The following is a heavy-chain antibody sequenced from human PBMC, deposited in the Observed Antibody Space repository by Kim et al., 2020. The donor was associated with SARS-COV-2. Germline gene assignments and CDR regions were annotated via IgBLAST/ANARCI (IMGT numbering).Heavy chain of an antibody. CDR2: IYHSGST. V-gene: IGHV4-31*03. CDR3: ARVILSGSYYDYYYGMDV. J-gene: IGHJ6*02. Sequence: SETLSLTCTVSGCSISSGGYYWSWIRQHPGKGLEWIGYIYHSGSTYYNPSLKSRVTISVDTSKNQFSLKLSSVTAADTAVYYCARVILSGSYYDYYYGMDVWGQGTTVTVSS. CDR1: GCSISSGGYY. D-gene: IGHD1-26*01.